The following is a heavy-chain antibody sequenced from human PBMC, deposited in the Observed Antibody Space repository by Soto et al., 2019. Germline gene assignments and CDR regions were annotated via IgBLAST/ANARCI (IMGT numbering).Heavy chain of an antibody. V-gene: IGHV1-2*04. CDR1: GYTFTGYY. Sequence: VASVKVSCKASGYTFTGYYMHWVRQAPGQGLEWMGWINPNSGGTNYAQKFQGWVTMTRDTSISTAYMELSRLRSDDTAVYYCARDRPTPTASDYPGPGTLLTRSS. CDR2: INPNSGGT. D-gene: IGHD4-17*01. J-gene: IGHJ4*02. CDR3: ARDRPTPTASDY.